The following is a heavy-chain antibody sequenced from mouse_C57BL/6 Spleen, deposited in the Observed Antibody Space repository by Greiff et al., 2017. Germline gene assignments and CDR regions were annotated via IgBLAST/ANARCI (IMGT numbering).Heavy chain of an antibody. Sequence: DVKLVESEGGLVQPGSSMKLSCTASGFTFSDYYMAWVRQVPEKGLEWVANINYDGSSTYYLDSLKSRFIISRDNAKNILYLQMSSLKSEDTATYYCARFRGYFDVWGTGTTVTVSS. CDR2: INYDGSST. V-gene: IGHV5-16*01. CDR3: ARFRGYFDV. J-gene: IGHJ1*03. CDR1: GFTFSDYY.